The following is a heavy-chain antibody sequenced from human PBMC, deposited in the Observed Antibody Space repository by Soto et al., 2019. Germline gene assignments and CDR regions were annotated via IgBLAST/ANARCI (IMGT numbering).Heavy chain of an antibody. CDR3: ARGTPVDD. J-gene: IGHJ4*02. CDR2: ISSSGTTI. Sequence: GGSLRLSCAASGFTFSSYSVNWVRQAPGKGLELVSYISSSGTTIYYADSVKGRFTSSRDNAKNSLYLQMNSLRAEDTAVYYCARGTPVDDWGQGTLVTVSS. CDR1: GFTFSSYS. V-gene: IGHV3-48*01.